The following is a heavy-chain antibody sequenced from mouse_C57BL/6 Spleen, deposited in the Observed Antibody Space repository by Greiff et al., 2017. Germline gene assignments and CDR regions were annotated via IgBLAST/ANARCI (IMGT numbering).Heavy chain of an antibody. CDR3: ARLEGGYFDV. J-gene: IGHJ1*03. Sequence: VQLQQPGAELVKPGASVKMSCKASGYTFTSYWITWVKQRPGQGLEWIGDIYPGSGSTNYNEKFKSKGTLTVDTSSSPAYMQLSSLTSEDSAFYYCARLEGGYFDVWGTGTTVTVSS. CDR1: GYTFTSYW. V-gene: IGHV1-55*01. CDR2: IYPGSGST.